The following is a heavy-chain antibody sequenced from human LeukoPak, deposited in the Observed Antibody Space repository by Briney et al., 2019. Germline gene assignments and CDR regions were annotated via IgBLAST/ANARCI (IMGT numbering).Heavy chain of an antibody. CDR3: ATQQGGNPAY. D-gene: IGHD1-14*01. CDR2: INHSGST. CDR1: GGSFSGYY. J-gene: IGHJ4*02. V-gene: IGHV4-34*01. Sequence: SETLSLTCAVYGGSFSGYYWSWIRQPPGKGLEWIGEINHSGSTNYNPSLKSRVTISVDTSKNQFSLKLSSVTAADTAVYYCATQQGGNPAYWGQGTLVTVSS.